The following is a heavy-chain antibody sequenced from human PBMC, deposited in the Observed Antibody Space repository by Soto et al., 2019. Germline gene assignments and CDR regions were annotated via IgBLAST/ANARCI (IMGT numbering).Heavy chain of an antibody. D-gene: IGHD3-10*02. Sequence: RGGSLRLSCSATSLTLSDDYMSWILQAPGKGLEWVSFSSNSGTFTKYADSVKGRFTISRDNAKNSLYLQINNLRGEDTAIYFCARSGDNYNVLDYWGPGTPVTVSS. CDR3: ARSGDNYNVLDY. CDR1: SLTLSDDY. J-gene: IGHJ4*02. V-gene: IGHV3-11*03. CDR2: SSNSGTFT.